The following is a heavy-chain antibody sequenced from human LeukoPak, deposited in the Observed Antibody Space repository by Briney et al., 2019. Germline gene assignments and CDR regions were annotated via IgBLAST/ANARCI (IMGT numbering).Heavy chain of an antibody. Sequence: ASVKVSCKASGYTFTGYYMHWVRQAPGQGLEWMGWINPNSGGTNYAQKFQGRVTMTRDTSISTAYMELSRLRSDDTAVYYCARGRGGPAVLFNWFDPWGQGTLVTVSS. CDR1: GYTFTGYY. CDR3: ARGRGGPAVLFNWFDP. V-gene: IGHV1-2*02. J-gene: IGHJ5*02. CDR2: INPNSGGT. D-gene: IGHD2-2*01.